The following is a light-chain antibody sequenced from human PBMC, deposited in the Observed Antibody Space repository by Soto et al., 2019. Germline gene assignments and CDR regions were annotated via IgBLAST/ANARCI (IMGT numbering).Light chain of an antibody. CDR1: SSDIGGYSY. CDR2: DVK. J-gene: IGLJ2*01. Sequence: QSALTQPASVSGSPGQSITISCTGTSSDIGGYSYVSWYQHLPGKAPKLLISDVKNRCSGVSNRFSGSKSGNTASLIISGLQAEDEGDYYCCSYTSGSTLVVFGGGTKLTVL. CDR3: CSYTSGSTLVV. V-gene: IGLV2-14*03.